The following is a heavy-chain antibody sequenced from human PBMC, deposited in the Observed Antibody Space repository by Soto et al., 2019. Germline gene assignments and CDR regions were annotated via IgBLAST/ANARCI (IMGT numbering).Heavy chain of an antibody. J-gene: IGHJ6*03. CDR3: ARIAARPVYSYLVV. CDR2: INHSGST. D-gene: IGHD6-6*01. V-gene: IGHV4-34*01. Sequence: QPPGKGLEWIGEINHSGSTNYNPSLKSRVTISVDTSKNQFSLKLSSVTAADTAVYYCARIAARPVYSYLVVCGKGNTVTVSS.